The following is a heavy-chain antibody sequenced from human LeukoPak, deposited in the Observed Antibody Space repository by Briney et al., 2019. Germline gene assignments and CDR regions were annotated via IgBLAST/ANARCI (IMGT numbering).Heavy chain of an antibody. D-gene: IGHD6-19*01. CDR2: IIPIFGTA. CDR3: ARGLRDRSSGWYGYSLYFDY. J-gene: IGHJ4*02. Sequence: SVKVSCKASGGTFSSYAISWVRQAPGQGLEWMGGIIPIFGTANYAQKFQGRDTITTDESTSTAYMELSSLRSEDTAVYYCARGLRDRSSGWYGYSLYFDYWGQGTLVTVSS. V-gene: IGHV1-69*05. CDR1: GGTFSSYA.